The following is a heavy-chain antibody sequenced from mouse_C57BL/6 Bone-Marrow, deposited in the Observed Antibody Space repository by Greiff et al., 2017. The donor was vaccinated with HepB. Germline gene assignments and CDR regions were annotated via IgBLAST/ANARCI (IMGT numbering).Heavy chain of an antibody. Sequence: QVQLQQPGAELVKPGASVKLSCKASGYTFTSYWMQWVKQRPGQGLEWIGEIDPSDSYTNYSQKFKGKATLTVDTSSSTAYMQLSSLTSEDSAVYYCARGGIYGGAWFAYWGQGTLVTVSA. V-gene: IGHV1-50*01. CDR3: ARGGIYGGAWFAY. J-gene: IGHJ3*01. CDR1: GYTFTSYW. D-gene: IGHD1-1*01. CDR2: IDPSDSYT.